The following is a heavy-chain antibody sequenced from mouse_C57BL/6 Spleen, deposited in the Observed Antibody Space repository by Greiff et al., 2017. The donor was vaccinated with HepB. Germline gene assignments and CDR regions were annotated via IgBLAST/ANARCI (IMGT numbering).Heavy chain of an antibody. CDR1: GYSITSGYY. CDR3: ARDGYYGNYYV. J-gene: IGHJ1*03. Sequence: EVKLQESGPGLVKPSQSLSLTCSVTGYSITSGYYWNWIRQFPGNKLEWMGYISYDGSNNYNPSLKNRISITRDTSKNQFFLKLNSVTTEDTATYYCARDGYYGNYYVWGTGTTVTVSS. CDR2: ISYDGSN. V-gene: IGHV3-6*01. D-gene: IGHD2-1*01.